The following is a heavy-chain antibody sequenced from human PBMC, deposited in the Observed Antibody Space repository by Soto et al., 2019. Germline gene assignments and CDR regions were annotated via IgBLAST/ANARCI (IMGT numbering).Heavy chain of an antibody. CDR2: IYYSGST. CDR1: GGSISSYY. D-gene: IGHD3-22*01. Sequence: PSETLSLTCTVSGGSISSYYWSWIRQPPGKGLEWIGYIYYSGSTNYNPSLKSRVTISVDTSKNQFSLKLSSVTAADTAVYYCASGTYYYDSSGYSKGGFDYWGQGTLVTVSS. CDR3: ASGTYYYDSSGYSKGGFDY. V-gene: IGHV4-59*01. J-gene: IGHJ4*02.